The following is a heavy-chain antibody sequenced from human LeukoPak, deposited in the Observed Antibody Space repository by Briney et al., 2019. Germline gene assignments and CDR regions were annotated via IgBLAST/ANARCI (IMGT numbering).Heavy chain of an antibody. Sequence: ASVKVSCKASGGTFSSYAISWVRQAPGQGLEWMGGIIPIFGTANYAQKFQGRVTITADESTSTAYMELSSLRSEDTAVYYCARLGQTVPAAPGDYFDYWGQGTLVTVS. CDR2: IIPIFGTA. V-gene: IGHV1-69*13. CDR1: GGTFSSYA. J-gene: IGHJ4*02. D-gene: IGHD2-2*01. CDR3: ARLGQTVPAAPGDYFDY.